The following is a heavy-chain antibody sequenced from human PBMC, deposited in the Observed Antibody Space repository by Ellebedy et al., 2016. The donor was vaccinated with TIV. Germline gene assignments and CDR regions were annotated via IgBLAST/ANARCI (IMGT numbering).Heavy chain of an antibody. CDR2: INPSGGST. CDR3: ARDRIAVAGTLGEYYYYGMDV. Sequence: AASVKVTCKASGYTFTGYYMHWVRQAPGQGLEWMGWINPSGGSTSYAQKFQGRVTMTRDTSTSTVYMELSSLRSEDTAVYYCARDRIAVAGTLGEYYYYGMDVWGQGTTVTVSS. V-gene: IGHV1-46*01. CDR1: GYTFTGYY. J-gene: IGHJ6*02. D-gene: IGHD6-19*01.